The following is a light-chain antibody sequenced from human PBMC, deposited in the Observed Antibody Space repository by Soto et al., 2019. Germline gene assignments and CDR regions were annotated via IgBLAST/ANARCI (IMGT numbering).Light chain of an antibody. CDR1: NIGSKS. V-gene: IGLV3-21*04. CDR3: QVWDSSSDHVV. J-gene: IGLJ2*01. CDR2: YDN. Sequence: SSELTQPPSVSVAPGKTARITCGGNNIGSKSVHWYQQKPGQAPVLVIYYDNDRPSGIPERFSGSNSGNTATLTISRVEAGEEADYYCQVWDSSSDHVVFGGGTKLTVL.